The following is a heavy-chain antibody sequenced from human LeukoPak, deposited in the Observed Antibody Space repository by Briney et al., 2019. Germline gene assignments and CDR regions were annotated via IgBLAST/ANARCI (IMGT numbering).Heavy chain of an antibody. CDR1: GFTFSSYA. CDR3: ARDRWTEGYCSSTSCYREASGGAFDI. Sequence: GGSLRLSCAASGFTFSSYAMHWVRQAPGKGLEWVAVISYDGSNKYYADSVKGRFTISRDNSKNTLYLQMNSLRAEDTAVYYCARDRWTEGYCSSTSCYREASGGAFDIWGQGTMVTVSS. V-gene: IGHV3-30*04. CDR2: ISYDGSNK. J-gene: IGHJ3*02. D-gene: IGHD2-2*01.